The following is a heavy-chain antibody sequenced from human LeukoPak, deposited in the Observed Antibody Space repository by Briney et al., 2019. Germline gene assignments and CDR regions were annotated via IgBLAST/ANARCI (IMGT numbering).Heavy chain of an antibody. V-gene: IGHV1-8*01. CDR2: MNPNSGNT. D-gene: IGHD3-3*01. CDR1: GYTFTSYD. J-gene: IGHJ5*02. Sequence: ASVKVSCKASGYTFTSYDINWVRQATGQGLEWMGWMNPNSGNTGYAQKFQGRVTMTRDTSISTAYMELSRLRSDDTAVYYCARGLQDFWSGYYDYWIDPWGQGTLVTVSS. CDR3: ARGLQDFWSGYYDYWIDP.